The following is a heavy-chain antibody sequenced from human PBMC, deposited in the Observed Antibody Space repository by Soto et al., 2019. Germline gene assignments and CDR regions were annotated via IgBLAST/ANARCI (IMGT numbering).Heavy chain of an antibody. D-gene: IGHD3-22*01. J-gene: IGHJ4*02. V-gene: IGHV1-69*06. CDR2: IIPIFGTA. Sequence: QVQLVQSGAEVKKPGSSVKVSCKASGGTFSSYAISWVRQAPGQGLEWMGGIIPIFGTANYAQKFQGRVTITSDKSTSTAYMELSSLRSEDTAVYYCARVERGYYDSSGYSPFGYWRQGTLVTVSS. CDR1: GGTFSSYA. CDR3: ARVERGYYDSSGYSPFGY.